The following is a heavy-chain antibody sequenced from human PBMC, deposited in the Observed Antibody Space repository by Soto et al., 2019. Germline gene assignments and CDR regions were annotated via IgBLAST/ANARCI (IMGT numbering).Heavy chain of an antibody. CDR2: IYYSGST. V-gene: IGHV4-61*01. J-gene: IGHJ6*02. CDR3: ARAAIVDYPGMDV. D-gene: IGHD5-18*01. CDR1: GGSVSSRSYY. Sequence: SETLSLTCTVSGGSVSSRSYYWSWIRQPPGKGLEWIGYIYYSGSTNYNPSLKSRVTISVDTSKNQFSLKLSSVTAADTAVYYCARAAIVDYPGMDVWGQGTTVTVSS.